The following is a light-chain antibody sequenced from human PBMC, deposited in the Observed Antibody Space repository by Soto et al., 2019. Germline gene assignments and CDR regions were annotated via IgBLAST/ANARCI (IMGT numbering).Light chain of an antibody. J-gene: IGKJ4*01. CDR2: AAS. CDR1: QGISSY. V-gene: IGKV1-9*01. CDR3: QHLNSYPFT. Sequence: DIQLTQSPSFLSASVGDRVTITCRASQGISSYLAWYQQKPGKAPKLLIYAASTLQSGGPSRFSGSGSGTEVTLTISSLRPEDFATYYCQHLNSYPFTFGGGTKVEIK.